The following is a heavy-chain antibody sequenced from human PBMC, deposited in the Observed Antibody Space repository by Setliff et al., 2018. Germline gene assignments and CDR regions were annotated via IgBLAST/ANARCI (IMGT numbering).Heavy chain of an antibody. CDR1: GGSISSYY. V-gene: IGHV4-59*01. CDR2: IYYSGST. J-gene: IGHJ5*02. D-gene: IGHD4-17*01. CDR3: ARVVMTTVTGWFDP. Sequence: PSETLSLTCTVSGGSISSYYWSWIRQPPGKGLEWIGYIYYSGSTNYNPSLKSRVTISVDTSKNQFSLKLSSVTAADTAVYYCARVVMTTVTGWFDPWGQGTLVTVSS.